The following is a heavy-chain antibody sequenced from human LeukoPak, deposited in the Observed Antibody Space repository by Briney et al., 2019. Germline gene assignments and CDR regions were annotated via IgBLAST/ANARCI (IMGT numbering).Heavy chain of an antibody. CDR2: ISAYNGNT. CDR1: GYTFTSYG. Sequence: GASVKVSCEASGYTFTSYGISWVRQAPGQGLEWMGWISAYNGNTNYAQKLQGRVTMTTDTSTSTAYMELRSLRSDDTAVYYCARELKGDYCSSTSCYTGNWFDPWGQGTLVTVSS. CDR3: ARELKGDYCSSTSCYTGNWFDP. D-gene: IGHD2-2*02. J-gene: IGHJ5*02. V-gene: IGHV1-18*01.